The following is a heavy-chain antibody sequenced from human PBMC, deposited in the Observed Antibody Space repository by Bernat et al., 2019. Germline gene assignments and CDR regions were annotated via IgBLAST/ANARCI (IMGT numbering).Heavy chain of an antibody. CDR1: GGSISSSNW. CDR2: IYHSGST. V-gene: IGHV4-4*02. Sequence: QVQLQESGPGLVKPSGTLSLTCAVSGGSISSSNWWGWVRQPPGKGLEWIGEIYHSGSTNYNPSLKGRVTISVDKSKNQFSLKLSSVTAADTAVYYCARGVDYYDSSGYFDYWGQGTLVTVSS. J-gene: IGHJ4*02. CDR3: ARGVDYYDSSGYFDY. D-gene: IGHD3-22*01.